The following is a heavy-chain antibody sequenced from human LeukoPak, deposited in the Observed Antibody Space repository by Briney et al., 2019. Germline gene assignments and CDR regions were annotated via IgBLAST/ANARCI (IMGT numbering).Heavy chain of an antibody. Sequence: GGSLRLSCAASGFTFSSYGMHWVRQAPGKGLEWVSYISSSSGTIFYADSVKGRFTISRDNAKNSLYLQMNSLRADDTAVYYCATDPATGTTATSLLAPWGQGTLVTVSS. CDR3: ATDPATGTTATSLLAP. CDR2: ISSSSGTI. J-gene: IGHJ5*02. CDR1: GFTFSSYG. D-gene: IGHD1-1*01. V-gene: IGHV3-48*01.